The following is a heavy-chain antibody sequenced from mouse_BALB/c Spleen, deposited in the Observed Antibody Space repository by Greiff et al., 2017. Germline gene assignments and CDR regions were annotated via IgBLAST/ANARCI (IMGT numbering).Heavy chain of an antibody. J-gene: IGHJ2*01. CDR2: ISSGSSTI. D-gene: IGHD1-1*01. V-gene: IGHV5-17*02. CDR1: GFTFSSFG. CDR3: ARSDYYGTPLDY. Sequence: EVQRVESGGGLVQPGGSRKLSCAASGFTFSSFGMHWVRQAPEKGLEWVAYISSGSSTIYYADTVKGRFTISRDNPKNTLFLQMTSLRSEDTAMYYCARSDYYGTPLDYWGQGTTLTVSS.